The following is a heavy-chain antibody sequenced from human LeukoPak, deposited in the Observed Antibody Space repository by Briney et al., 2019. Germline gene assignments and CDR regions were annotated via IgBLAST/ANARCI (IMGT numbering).Heavy chain of an antibody. D-gene: IGHD1-26*01. CDR2: ISAYNGYT. V-gene: IGHV1-18*01. CDR3: ATHSGSSRYYSDY. CDR1: GYIFTSYA. J-gene: IGHJ4*02. Sequence: ASVKVSCKASGYIFTSYAISWVRQAPGQGLEWMGWISAYNGYTKYAQKLQGRVTMTTDTSTSTAYIELRSLRSDDTAMYYCATHSGSSRYYSDYWGQGTLVTVSS.